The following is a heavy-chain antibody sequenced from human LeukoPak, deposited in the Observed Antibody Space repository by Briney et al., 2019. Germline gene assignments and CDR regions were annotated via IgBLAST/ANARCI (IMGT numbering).Heavy chain of an antibody. J-gene: IGHJ4*02. CDR1: GYSISSGYY. CDR3: ARVRSKSRWFGELFDY. CDR2: IYHSGST. D-gene: IGHD3-10*01. V-gene: IGHV4-38-2*02. Sequence: PSETLSLTCTVSGYSISSGYYWGWIRQPPGKGLEWIGSIYHSGSTYYNPSLKSRVTISVDTSKNQFSLKLSSVTAADTAVYYCARVRSKSRWFGELFDYWGQGTLVTVSS.